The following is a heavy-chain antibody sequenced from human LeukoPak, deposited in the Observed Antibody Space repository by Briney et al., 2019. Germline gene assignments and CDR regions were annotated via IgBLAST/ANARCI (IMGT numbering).Heavy chain of an antibody. J-gene: IGHJ6*03. CDR1: GGSISSSNW. CDR3: ASESVGNAAGGYYYYMDV. CDR2: IYTSGST. V-gene: IGHV4-4*02. Sequence: PSGTLSLTCAVSGGSISSSNWWSWVRQPPGKGLEWIGRIYTSGSTNYNPSLKSRVTISVDTSKSQFSLKLSSVTAADTAVYYCASESVGNAAGGYYYYMDVWGKGTTVTVSS. D-gene: IGHD1-1*01.